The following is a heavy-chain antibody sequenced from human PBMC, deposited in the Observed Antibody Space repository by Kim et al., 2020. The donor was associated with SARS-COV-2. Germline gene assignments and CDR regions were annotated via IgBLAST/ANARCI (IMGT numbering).Heavy chain of an antibody. V-gene: IGHV3-20*01. CDR3: ARRSSSWQQGGWFDP. CDR2: INWNGGST. Sequence: GGSLRLSCAASGFTFDDYGMSWVRQAPGKGLEWVSGINWNGGSTGYADSVKGRFTISRDNAKNSLYLQMNSLRAEDTALYHCARRSSSWQQGGWFDPWGQGTLVTVSS. CDR1: GFTFDDYG. J-gene: IGHJ5*02. D-gene: IGHD6-13*01.